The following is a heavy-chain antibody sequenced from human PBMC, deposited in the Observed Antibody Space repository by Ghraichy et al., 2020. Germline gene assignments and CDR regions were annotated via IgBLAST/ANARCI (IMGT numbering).Heavy chain of an antibody. D-gene: IGHD1-14*01. CDR3: ARESCGPREPFDY. J-gene: IGHJ4*02. CDR2: VYFSGST. Sequence: SETLSLTCTVSGGSVSSASYYWSWIRQPPGKGLEWIGYVYFSGSTNYHPSLKSRVTISVDTSKNQFSLKLSSVTAADTAVYYCARESCGPREPFDYWGKGNRVSVSS. V-gene: IGHV4-61*01. CDR1: GGSVSSASYY.